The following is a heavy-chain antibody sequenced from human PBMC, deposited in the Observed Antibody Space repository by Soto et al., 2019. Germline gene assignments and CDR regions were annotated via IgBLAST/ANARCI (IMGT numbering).Heavy chain of an antibody. V-gene: IGHV1-18*01. J-gene: IGHJ3*02. Sequence: QVQLVQSGAEVKKPGASVKVSCKASGYTFTSYGISWVRQAPGQGLEWRGWISAYNGNTNYAQKLQGRVTMTTDTSTSTVYMELRRLRSDDTAVYYCARDRYYDSSGYWGDAFDIWGQGTMVTVSS. CDR2: ISAYNGNT. CDR3: ARDRYYDSSGYWGDAFDI. D-gene: IGHD3-22*01. CDR1: GYTFTSYG.